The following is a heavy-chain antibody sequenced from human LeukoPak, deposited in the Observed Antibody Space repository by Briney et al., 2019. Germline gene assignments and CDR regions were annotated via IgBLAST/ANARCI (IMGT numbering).Heavy chain of an antibody. CDR2: IYYSGNT. D-gene: IGHD3-22*01. V-gene: IGHV4-39*01. Sequence: SETLSLTCTVSGDSISSSSYYWGWIRQPPGKVLEWIGSIYYSGNTYYNPSLKSRVTISVDTSKNQFSLKLSSVTAADTAVYYCARHEAYYYDSSGYPIFDYWGQGTLVTVSS. J-gene: IGHJ4*02. CDR3: ARHEAYYYDSSGYPIFDY. CDR1: GDSISSSSYY.